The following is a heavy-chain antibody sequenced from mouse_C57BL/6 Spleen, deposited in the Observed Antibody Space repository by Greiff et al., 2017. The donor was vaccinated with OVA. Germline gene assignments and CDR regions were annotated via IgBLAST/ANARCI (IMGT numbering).Heavy chain of an antibody. CDR3: ESGTSDY. D-gene: IGHD4-1*01. CDR1: GYTFTSYW. V-gene: IGHV1-64*01. CDR2: IHPNSGST. Sequence: VKLMESGAELVKPGASLKLSCKASGYTFTSYWMHWVKQRPGQGLEWIGMIHPNSGSTNYNEKFKSKATLTVDKSSSTAYMQLSSLTSEDSAVYYCESGTSDYWGQGTTLTVSS. J-gene: IGHJ2*01.